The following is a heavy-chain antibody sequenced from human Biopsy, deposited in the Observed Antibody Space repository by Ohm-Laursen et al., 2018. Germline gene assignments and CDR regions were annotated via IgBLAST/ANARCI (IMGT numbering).Heavy chain of an antibody. J-gene: IGHJ1*01. CDR3: ATKLTGYFHH. V-gene: IGHV1-69*06. Sequence: SVKVSCKAPEGTFSNYGVNWVRQAPGQGLEWLGGNIPILGTGNYAQKSQDRVTVAADTSTSTATMELRSLRSDDTAVYYCATKLTGYFHHWGQGTLVIVSS. D-gene: IGHD3-9*01. CDR2: NIPILGTG. CDR1: EGTFSNYG.